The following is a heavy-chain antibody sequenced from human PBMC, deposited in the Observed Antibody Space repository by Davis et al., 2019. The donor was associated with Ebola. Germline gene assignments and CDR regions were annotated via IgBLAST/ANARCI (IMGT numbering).Heavy chain of an antibody. J-gene: IGHJ5*02. CDR2: INPSGGGAT. V-gene: IGHV1-46*01. CDR1: GYTFTNNY. CDR3: ARGFEAEPGTGNNWYDP. Sequence: ASVKVSCKASGYTFTNNYLHWVRQAPGQGLEWMGIINPSGGGATTYAQKFQGRVTITKDTSTNTVSMELKSLTSDDTAVYFCARGFEAEPGTGNNWYDPWGQGTLVTVSS. D-gene: IGHD1-1*01.